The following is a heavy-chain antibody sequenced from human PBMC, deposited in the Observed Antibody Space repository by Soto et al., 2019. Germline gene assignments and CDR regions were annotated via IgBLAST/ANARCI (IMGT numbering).Heavy chain of an antibody. Sequence: QLQLQESGSGLVRPSQTLSLTCTVSGASVSSGDYSWSWIRQPPGKGLEWIGYIYHSGTTYYNPSVKSRVTISIDRSSNQFTLKLTSVTAADTAVYYCAGDYGSGSYRLDFWGQGTLVSVSS. CDR2: IYHSGTT. CDR1: GASVSSGDYS. CDR3: AGDYGSGSYRLDF. D-gene: IGHD3-10*01. V-gene: IGHV4-30-2*01. J-gene: IGHJ4*02.